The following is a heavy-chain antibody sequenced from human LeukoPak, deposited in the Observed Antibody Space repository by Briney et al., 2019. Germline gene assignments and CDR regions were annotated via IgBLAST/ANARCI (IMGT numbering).Heavy chain of an antibody. D-gene: IGHD4-17*01. CDR3: AKDYDYGDLYADY. Sequence: GGSLRLSCAASGFAFSSYAMSWVRQAPGKGLEWVSAISGSGGSTYYADSVKGRFTISRDNSKNTLYLQMNSLGAEDTAVYYCAKDYDYGDLYADYWGQGTLVTVSS. CDR2: ISGSGGST. CDR1: GFAFSSYA. J-gene: IGHJ4*02. V-gene: IGHV3-23*01.